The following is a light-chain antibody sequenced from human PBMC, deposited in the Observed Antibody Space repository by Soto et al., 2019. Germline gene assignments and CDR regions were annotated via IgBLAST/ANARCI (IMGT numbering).Light chain of an antibody. J-gene: IGKJ1*01. CDR2: AVS. CDR3: QQSDSSPHT. CDR1: QTITRY. Sequence: DIRMNQSPSSLSASVGDRVTISCRASQTITRYLHWYRQKPGKAPELLIHAVSTLQRGVPSRFSGSGSGTDFTLSITGLRPEDSATYYCQQSDSSPHTFGQGTKVDIK. V-gene: IGKV1-39*01.